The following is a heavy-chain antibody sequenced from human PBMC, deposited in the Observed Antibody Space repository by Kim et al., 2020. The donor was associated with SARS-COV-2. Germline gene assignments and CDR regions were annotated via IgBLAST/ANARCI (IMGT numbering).Heavy chain of an antibody. V-gene: IGHV3-66*01. CDR2: IYSGGST. CDR3: ARVGPPYCGGDCYPGVKRGDFDY. J-gene: IGHJ4*02. D-gene: IGHD2-21*02. Sequence: GGSLRLSCAASGFTVSSNYMSWVRQAPGKGLEWVSVIYSGGSTYYADSVKGRFTISRDNSKNTLYLQMNSLRAEDTAVYYCARVGPPYCGGDCYPGVKRGDFDYWGQGTLVTVSS. CDR1: GFTVSSNY.